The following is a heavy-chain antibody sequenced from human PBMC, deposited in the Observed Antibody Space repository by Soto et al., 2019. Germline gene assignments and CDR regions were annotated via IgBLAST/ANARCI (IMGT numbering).Heavy chain of an antibody. CDR1: GGSVSSESYY. V-gene: IGHV4-61*01. Sequence: PSETLSLTCSVSGGSVSSESYYWSWIRQTPGKGLEWIGNVENSASTKYNPSLKSRVTISVDTSKNQFSLKLSSVTGADTAVYYCARERGDSHWIDPWGQGTLVTVSS. D-gene: IGHD2-21*01. CDR3: ARERGDSHWIDP. J-gene: IGHJ5*02. CDR2: VENSAST.